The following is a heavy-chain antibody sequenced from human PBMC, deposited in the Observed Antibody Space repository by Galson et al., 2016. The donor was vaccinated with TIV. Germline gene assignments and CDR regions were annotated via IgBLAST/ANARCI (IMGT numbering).Heavy chain of an antibody. V-gene: IGHV3-48*02. J-gene: IGHJ6*02. D-gene: IGHD5-24*01. CDR3: AGGRRLALENVYYCGVDV. Sequence: LRLSCAASGFTFSEYSFNWVRQAPGKGLEWVAYISTSGYVKYYADSVKGRFTSFRDSAQNSLYLQMNSLSDEDSGVYYCAGGRRLALENVYYCGVDVWGQGATVTVSS. CDR1: GFTFSEYS. CDR2: ISTSGYVK.